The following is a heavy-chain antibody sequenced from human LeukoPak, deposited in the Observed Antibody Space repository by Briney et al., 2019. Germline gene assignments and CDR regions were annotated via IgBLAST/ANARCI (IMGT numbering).Heavy chain of an antibody. D-gene: IGHD1-26*01. V-gene: IGHV3-49*04. CDR2: IRSKTYGGTT. CDR1: GFTFGDYT. Sequence: GESLKISCTASGFTFGDYTMNWVRQAPGKGLEWVGFIRSKTYGGTTEYAASVKGRFIISRDDSKSFAYLQMNSLKTEDTAVYYCTREILRGATRGLDYWGQGTLVTVSS. CDR3: TREILRGATRGLDY. J-gene: IGHJ4*02.